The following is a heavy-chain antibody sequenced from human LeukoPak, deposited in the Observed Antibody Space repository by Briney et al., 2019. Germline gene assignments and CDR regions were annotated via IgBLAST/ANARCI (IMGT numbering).Heavy chain of an antibody. V-gene: IGHV1-69*05. D-gene: IGHD1-26*01. CDR3: AKDDGSATMGFDS. CDR2: IIPIFRTT. CDR1: GSTFSNYA. Sequence: SVKVSCKASGSTFSNYAFSWVRQAPGQGLEWMGGIIPIFRTTNYAEQFQGRVTITTDESTNTAYLDLSSLRSEDTAVYYCAKDDGSATMGFDSWGQGTLVSVSS. J-gene: IGHJ5*01.